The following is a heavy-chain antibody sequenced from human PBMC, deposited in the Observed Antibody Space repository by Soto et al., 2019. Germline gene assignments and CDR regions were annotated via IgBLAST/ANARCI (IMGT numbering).Heavy chain of an antibody. D-gene: IGHD7-27*01. CDR3: ARGPSGDKIDY. Sequence: QVQLQESGPRLVSPSQTLSLTCTVSGGSISSAAYCWSWIRQSIDKGLEWIGHIDDGGTTYGSASLKVRVTITADRSETQFSLKLSSVSAADTAVYYCARGPSGDKIDYWGQGIQVTVS. J-gene: IGHJ4*02. CDR2: IDDGGTT. V-gene: IGHV4-30-4*01. CDR1: GGSISSAAYC.